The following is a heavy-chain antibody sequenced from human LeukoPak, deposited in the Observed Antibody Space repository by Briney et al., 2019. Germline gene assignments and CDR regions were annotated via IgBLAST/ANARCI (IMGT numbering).Heavy chain of an antibody. CDR3: ARGVRGVTKTFDY. CDR1: GGSISSGDYY. V-gene: IGHV4-30-4*01. J-gene: IGHJ4*02. CDR2: IYYSGST. D-gene: IGHD3-10*01. Sequence: SETLSLTCTVSGGSISSGDYYWSWIRQPPGKGLEWIGYIYYSGSTYYNPSLKSRVTILVDTSKSQFSLKLSSVTAADTAVYYCARGVRGVTKTFDYWGQGTLVTVSS.